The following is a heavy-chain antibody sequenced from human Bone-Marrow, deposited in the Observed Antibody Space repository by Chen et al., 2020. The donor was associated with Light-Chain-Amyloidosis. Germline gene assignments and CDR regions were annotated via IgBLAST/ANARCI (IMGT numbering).Heavy chain of an antibody. Sequence: QVQLVQSGAEVKKPGASVQVSCKASGYSFTNYVIHWVRQAPGQRLEWMGWINTANGYTKYSQKCQGRVTINRDTSASTAYMEVSSLRFEDRAVYYCARTPDATHYYYGMDVWGQGTTVTVSS. CDR2: INTANGYT. D-gene: IGHD2-15*01. CDR1: GYSFTNYV. J-gene: IGHJ6*02. CDR3: ARTPDATHYYYGMDV. V-gene: IGHV1-3*04.